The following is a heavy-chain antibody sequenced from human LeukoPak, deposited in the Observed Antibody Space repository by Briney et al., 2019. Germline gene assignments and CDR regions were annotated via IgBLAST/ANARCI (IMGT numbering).Heavy chain of an antibody. J-gene: IGHJ6*03. CDR1: GGTFSSYA. D-gene: IGHD1-7*01. Sequence: GASVKVSCKASGGTFSSYAISWVRQAPGQGLEWMGGIIPIFGTANYAQKFQGRVTITTDESTSTAYMELSSLRSEDTAVYYCAGGITGTNPYYYYYMDVWGKGTTVTVSS. V-gene: IGHV1-69*05. CDR2: IIPIFGTA. CDR3: AGGITGTNPYYYYYMDV.